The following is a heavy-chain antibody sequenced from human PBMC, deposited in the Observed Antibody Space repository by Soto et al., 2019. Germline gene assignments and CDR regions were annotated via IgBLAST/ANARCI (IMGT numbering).Heavy chain of an antibody. J-gene: IGHJ6*02. CDR3: ARIEIGMDV. CDR2: PRNKANSYTT. Sequence: RQAPGKGLEWVGRPRNKANSYTTESAASVKGSFTISRDDSKDSLYLQMNSLKTEDTAVYYCARIEIGMDVWGQGTTVTVSS. V-gene: IGHV3-72*01.